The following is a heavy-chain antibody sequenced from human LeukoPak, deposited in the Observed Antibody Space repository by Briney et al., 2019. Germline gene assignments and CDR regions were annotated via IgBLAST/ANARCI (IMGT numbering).Heavy chain of an antibody. D-gene: IGHD5-12*01. CDR2: IGTAGDT. Sequence: SGGSLRLSCAASGFTFSSYDMHWVRQATGKGLEWVSAIGTAGDTYYPGSVKGRFTISRENAKNSLYLQMNSLRAGDTAVYYCARASRGGYDYGVAATTTTTPAYFDYWGQGTLVTVSS. J-gene: IGHJ4*02. V-gene: IGHV3-13*01. CDR1: GFTFSSYD. CDR3: ARASRGGYDYGVAATTTTTPAYFDY.